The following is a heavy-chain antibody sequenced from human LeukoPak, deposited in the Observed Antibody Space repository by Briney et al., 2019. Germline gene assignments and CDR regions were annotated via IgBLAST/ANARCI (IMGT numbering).Heavy chain of an antibody. CDR1: GYTFTGYY. D-gene: IGHD3-9*01. V-gene: IGHV1-2*02. CDR3: ARGGAYYDILTGYLVEYYFDY. CDR2: INPNSGGT. J-gene: IGHJ4*02. Sequence: ASVKVSCKASGYTFTGYYMHWVRQAPGQGLEWMGWINPNSGGTNYAQKFQGRVTMTRDTSISTAYMELSRLRSDDTAVYYCARGGAYYDILTGYLVEYYFDYWGQGTLVTVSS.